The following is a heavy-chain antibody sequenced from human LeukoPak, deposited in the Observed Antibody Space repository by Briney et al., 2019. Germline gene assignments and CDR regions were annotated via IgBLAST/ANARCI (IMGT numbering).Heavy chain of an antibody. D-gene: IGHD6-13*01. V-gene: IGHV1-2*02. Sequence: ASVKVSCKASGYTFTGYYMHWVRQAPGQGLEWMGWINPNSGGTNYAQKFQGRVTTTRDTSISTAYMELSRLRSDDTAVYYCARDPAGIAAAGVDYWGQGTLVTVSS. CDR1: GYTFTGYY. CDR2: INPNSGGT. CDR3: ARDPAGIAAAGVDY. J-gene: IGHJ4*02.